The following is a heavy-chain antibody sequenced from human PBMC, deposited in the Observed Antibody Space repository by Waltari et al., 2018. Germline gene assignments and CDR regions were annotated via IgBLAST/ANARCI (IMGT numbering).Heavy chain of an antibody. CDR3: AKSSGSYYEVFDR. CDR1: GFTFANYG. V-gene: IGHV3-23*04. D-gene: IGHD1-26*01. Sequence: EVRLVESGGGLVQRGGSLRLSCAASGFTFANYGMSWVRQAPGLSRECVSSIRGSGGTTYYADSVKGLFTMSKDFSKNTLCLQMNSVRVDDTADYYCAKSSGSYYEVFDRWGRGTLVTVSS. J-gene: IGHJ4*02. CDR2: IRGSGGTT.